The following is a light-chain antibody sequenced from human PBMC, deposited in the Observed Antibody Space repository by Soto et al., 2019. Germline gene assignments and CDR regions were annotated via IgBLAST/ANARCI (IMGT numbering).Light chain of an antibody. CDR1: QSLLHTNGYNY. V-gene: IGKV2-28*01. J-gene: IGKJ1*01. Sequence: DVVMTQSPLSLPVTPGEPASISCRSSQSLLHTNGYNYLHWYLQKPGQSPQLLIYVGSNRAYGVPDRFRGSGSGTDFTMKISEVETEDVGVYYCMQALQTPWTFGQGTKVEIK. CDR3: MQALQTPWT. CDR2: VGS.